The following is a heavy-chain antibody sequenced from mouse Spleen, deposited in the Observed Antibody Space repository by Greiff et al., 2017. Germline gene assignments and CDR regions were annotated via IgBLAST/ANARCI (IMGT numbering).Heavy chain of an antibody. CDR2: INPYNGGT. D-gene: IGHD2-10*02. Sequence: VQLQQSGPVLVKPGASVKMSCKASGYTFTDYYMNWVKQSHGKSLEWIGVINPYNGGTSYNQKFKGKATLTVYKSSSTAYMELNSLTSEDSAVYYCAKYGNLYAMDYWGQGTSVTVSS. CDR1: GYTFTDYY. J-gene: IGHJ4*01. V-gene: IGHV1-19*01. CDR3: AKYGNLYAMDY.